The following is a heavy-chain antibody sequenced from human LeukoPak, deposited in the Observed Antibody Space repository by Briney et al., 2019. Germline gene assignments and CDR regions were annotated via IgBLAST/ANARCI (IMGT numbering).Heavy chain of an antibody. CDR3: ANSPRQNNFYDY. Sequence: GGSLRLSCAVSGFTVSSNYMSRVRQAPGKGLEWVSTLYSGGSTYYADSVKGRFTISRDDSKNTLYLQMNSLRAEDTAIYYCANSPRQNNFYDYWGQGTLVTVSS. CDR2: LYSGGST. J-gene: IGHJ4*02. V-gene: IGHV3-53*01. D-gene: IGHD2/OR15-2a*01. CDR1: GFTVSSNY.